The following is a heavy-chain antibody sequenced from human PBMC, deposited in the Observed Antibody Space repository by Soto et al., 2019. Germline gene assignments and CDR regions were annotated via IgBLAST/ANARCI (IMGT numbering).Heavy chain of an antibody. CDR3: ARDPSTSGRSGHDY. J-gene: IGHJ4*02. Sequence: QVQLVQSGVEVKKPGASVKVSCKASGYTFTNYGISWVRQAPGQGLEWVGWINAYNGNTNCAQNLQGRVALTTDTSASTAYMDLRSLRSDDTAVYYCARDPSTSGRSGHDYWGQGTLVTVSS. CDR1: GYTFTNYG. D-gene: IGHD6-25*01. CDR2: INAYNGNT. V-gene: IGHV1-18*01.